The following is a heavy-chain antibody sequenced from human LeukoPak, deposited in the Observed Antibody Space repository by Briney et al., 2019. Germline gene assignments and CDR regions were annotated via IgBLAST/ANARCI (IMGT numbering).Heavy chain of an antibody. V-gene: IGHV3-21*01. Sequence: GGSLRLSCAASGFTFSSYSMNWVRQAPGKGLEWVSSISSSSSYIYYADSVKGRFTISRDNAKNSLYLQMNSLRAEDTAVYYCARDGGQQLVSCDYWGQGTLVTVSS. CDR2: ISSSSSYI. D-gene: IGHD6-13*01. CDR1: GFTFSSYS. J-gene: IGHJ4*02. CDR3: ARDGGQQLVSCDY.